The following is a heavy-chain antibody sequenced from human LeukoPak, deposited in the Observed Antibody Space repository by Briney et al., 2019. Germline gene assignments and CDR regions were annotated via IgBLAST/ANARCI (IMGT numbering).Heavy chain of an antibody. CDR2: ISYDGSNK. D-gene: IGHD2-15*01. CDR1: GFTFSSYG. J-gene: IGHJ4*02. Sequence: GGSLRLSCAASGFTFSSYGMHWVRQAPGKGLEWVAVISYDGSNKYYGDSVKGRFTISRDNSKNTLYLQMNSLRAEDTAVYYCAKPPIGCSGGSCYAGFDYWGQGTLVTVSS. CDR3: AKPPIGCSGGSCYAGFDY. V-gene: IGHV3-30*18.